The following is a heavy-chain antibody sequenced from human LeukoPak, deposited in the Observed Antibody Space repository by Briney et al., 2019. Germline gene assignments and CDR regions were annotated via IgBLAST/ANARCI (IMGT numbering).Heavy chain of an antibody. V-gene: IGHV4-31*03. CDR1: GGSINNGGYY. D-gene: IGHD3-16*01. CDR3: TRGAGWLIDY. Sequence: PSETLSLTCTVSGGSINNGGYYWSWIRQHPGKGLEWIGYIYYSGSSYYNPSLKSRVTISADTSKNHFSLKLNSVTTADTAVYYCTRGAGWLIDYWGQGILVTASS. CDR2: IYYSGSS. J-gene: IGHJ4*02.